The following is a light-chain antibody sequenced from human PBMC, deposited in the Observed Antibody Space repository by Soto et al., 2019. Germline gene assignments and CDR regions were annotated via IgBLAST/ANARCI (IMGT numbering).Light chain of an antibody. CDR1: QNIRKY. V-gene: IGKV1-39*01. CDR2: AAS. J-gene: IGKJ1*01. CDR3: QQSYSTPQRT. Sequence: DIQMTQSPSSLSASVGDRVTITCRASQNIRKYLNWYQQKPGKAPKLLIYAASNLQSGAPSTFSGSGSGTDFTLTINSLEPEDFATYVCQQSYSTPQRTCSQGTKVEIK.